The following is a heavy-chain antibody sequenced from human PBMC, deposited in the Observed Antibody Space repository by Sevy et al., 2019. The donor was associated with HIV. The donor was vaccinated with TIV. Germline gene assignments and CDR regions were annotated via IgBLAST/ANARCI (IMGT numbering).Heavy chain of an antibody. D-gene: IGHD3-22*01. CDR1: GGSFSGYY. J-gene: IGHJ4*02. CDR3: ARGVYYYDSSGFFVDY. V-gene: IGHV4-34*01. Sequence: SETLSLTCAVYGGSFSGYYWSWIRQPPGKGLEWIGEINHSGSTNYNPSLKSRVTISVDTSKNQFSLELSSVTAADTAMYYCARGVYYYDSSGFFVDYWGQGTLVTVSS. CDR2: INHSGST.